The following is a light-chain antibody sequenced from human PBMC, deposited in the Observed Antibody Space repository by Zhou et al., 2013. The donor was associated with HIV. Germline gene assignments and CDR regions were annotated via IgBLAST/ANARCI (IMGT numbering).Light chain of an antibody. J-gene: IGKJ1*01. CDR3: QQYDTYPWT. Sequence: DIQMTQSPSTLSASVGDRVTITCRASQSISNWLAWYQQKPGKAPKLLIYKASSLERGVPSRFSGSGSGTEFTLTISSLQPDDFATYYCQQYDTYPWTFGQGTKVEI. CDR2: KAS. CDR1: QSISNW. V-gene: IGKV1-5*03.